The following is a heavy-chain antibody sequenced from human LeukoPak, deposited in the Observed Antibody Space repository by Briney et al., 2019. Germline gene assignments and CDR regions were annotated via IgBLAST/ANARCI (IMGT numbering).Heavy chain of an antibody. CDR3: ARGAGDCSGGSCYQAHFDY. D-gene: IGHD2-15*01. V-gene: IGHV1-18*01. CDR1: GYTFTSYG. J-gene: IGHJ4*02. CDR2: ISAYNGNT. Sequence: ASVKVSCKASGYTFTSYGISWVRQAPGQGLEWMGWISAYNGNTNYAQKLQGRVTMTTDTSTSTAYMELRSLRSDDTAVYYCARGAGDCSGGSCYQAHFDYWGQGTLVTVSS.